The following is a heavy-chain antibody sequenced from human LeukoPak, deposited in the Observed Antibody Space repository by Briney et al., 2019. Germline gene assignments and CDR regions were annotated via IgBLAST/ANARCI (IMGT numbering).Heavy chain of an antibody. Sequence: GASVKVSCKASGYVFGSYYMHWVRQAPGQGLEWMGIINPSGGSTSYAQKFQGRVTMTRDTSTSTVYMELSSLRSDDTAVYYCARDSPISGSYYGGLGHWGQGTLVTVSS. CDR2: INPSGGST. CDR3: ARDSPISGSYYGGLGH. D-gene: IGHD1-26*01. J-gene: IGHJ4*02. V-gene: IGHV1-46*01. CDR1: GYVFGSYY.